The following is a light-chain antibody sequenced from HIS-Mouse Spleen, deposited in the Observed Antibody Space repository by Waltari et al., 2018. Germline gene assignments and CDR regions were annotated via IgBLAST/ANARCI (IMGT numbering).Light chain of an antibody. V-gene: IGLV2-8*01. Sequence: QSALTQPPSASGSPGQSVTISCTGTSSDVGGYNYVSWYQQHPGKAPKLMIYEVSKRPPGAPVRFSGSKSGNTASLTVSGLQAEDEADYYCSSYAGSNNFDVVFGGGTKLTVL. J-gene: IGLJ2*01. CDR1: SSDVGGYNY. CDR2: EVS. CDR3: SSYAGSNNFDVV.